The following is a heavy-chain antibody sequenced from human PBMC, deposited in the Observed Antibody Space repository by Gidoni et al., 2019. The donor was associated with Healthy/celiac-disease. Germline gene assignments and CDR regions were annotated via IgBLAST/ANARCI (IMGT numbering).Heavy chain of an antibody. CDR3: ARIYCTGGVCYLFPKYYFDY. Sequence: QVTLTESGPVLVQPTETLTLTCTVSGFSLSNARMGVSWIRQPPGKALEWLAHIFSNDEKSYSTSLKSRLTISKDTSKSQVVLTMTNMDPVDTATYYCARIYCTGGVCYLFPKYYFDYWGQGTLVTVSS. J-gene: IGHJ4*02. V-gene: IGHV2-26*01. CDR2: IFSNDEK. D-gene: IGHD2-8*02. CDR1: GFSLSNARMG.